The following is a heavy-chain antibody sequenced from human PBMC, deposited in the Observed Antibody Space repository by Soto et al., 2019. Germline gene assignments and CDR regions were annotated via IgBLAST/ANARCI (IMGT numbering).Heavy chain of an antibody. J-gene: IGHJ4*02. V-gene: IGHV3-48*03. CDR3: ARVYCSTTTCHVQAFDS. D-gene: IGHD2-2*01. Sequence: GGSLRLSCAASGFTFSSYAMNWVRQAPGKTLEWVSYISSGGDISYYADSVKGRFTITRDNAKNSLSLQMNSLRVEDTAVYYCARVYCSTTTCHVQAFDSWGQGTLVTVSS. CDR2: ISSGGDIS. CDR1: GFTFSSYA.